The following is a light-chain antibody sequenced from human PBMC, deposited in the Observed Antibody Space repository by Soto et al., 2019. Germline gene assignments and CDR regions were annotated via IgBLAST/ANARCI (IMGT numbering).Light chain of an antibody. V-gene: IGKV3-15*01. CDR2: GAS. Sequence: EIVMTQSPATLSVSPGERATLSCRARQSISSNLAWYQQKPGQAPRLLIYGASTRATGLPATFSGSGSGTEFTLTISSLQSEDFAVYYCQQYNNWPFTFGPGTKVDIK. CDR3: QQYNNWPFT. J-gene: IGKJ3*01. CDR1: QSISSN.